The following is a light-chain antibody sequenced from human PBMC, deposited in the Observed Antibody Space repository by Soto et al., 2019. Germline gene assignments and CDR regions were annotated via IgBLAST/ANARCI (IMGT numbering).Light chain of an antibody. CDR2: AVS. V-gene: IGLV2-11*01. J-gene: IGLJ3*02. Sequence: QSVLTQPRSVSGSPGQSVTISCTGTNSDVGGYNFVSWYQHLPGKAPKLMISAVSQRPSGVPDRFSGSKSGNTASLTISGLQADDEADYFCCSYTASDIWVFGGGTKLTVL. CDR1: NSDVGGYNF. CDR3: CSYTASDIWV.